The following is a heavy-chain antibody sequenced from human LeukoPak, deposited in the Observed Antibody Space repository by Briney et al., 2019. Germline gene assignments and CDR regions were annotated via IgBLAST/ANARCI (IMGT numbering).Heavy chain of an antibody. Sequence: SETLSLTCTVSGGSIRSYYWSWIRQPPGKGLEWIGYVYYSGGTSYNPSLKSRVTISVDTSKNQFSLRLTSATAADTAVYYCAGGSGGSFDFWGQGTLVTVSS. J-gene: IGHJ4*02. D-gene: IGHD3-10*01. CDR1: GGSIRSYY. V-gene: IGHV4-59*08. CDR3: AGGSGGSFDF. CDR2: VYYSGGT.